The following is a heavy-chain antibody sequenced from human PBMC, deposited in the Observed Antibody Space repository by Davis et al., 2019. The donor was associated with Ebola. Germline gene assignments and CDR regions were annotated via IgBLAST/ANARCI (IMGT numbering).Heavy chain of an antibody. V-gene: IGHV4-4*02. D-gene: IGHD3-3*01. J-gene: IGHJ5*02. CDR1: GGSISSSNW. Sequence: SETLSLTCAVSGGSISSSNWWSWVRQPPGKGLEWIGEIYHSGSTNYNPSLKSRVTISVDKSKNQFSLKLSSVTAADTAVYYCARGRFYYDFWSGYFFDPWGQGTLVTVSS. CDR2: IYHSGST. CDR3: ARGRFYYDFWSGYFFDP.